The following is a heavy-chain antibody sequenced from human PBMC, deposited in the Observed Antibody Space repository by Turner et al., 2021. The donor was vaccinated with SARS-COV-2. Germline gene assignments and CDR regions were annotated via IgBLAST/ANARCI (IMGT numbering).Heavy chain of an antibody. CDR1: GFTFGDYA. J-gene: IGHJ4*02. D-gene: IGHD2-15*01. CDR3: TRVKYCSGGSCYGYYVDY. V-gene: IGHV3-49*04. Sequence: EVQLVESGGGLVQPGRSLRLSCTASGFTFGDYAMNWVRQATGKGLEWVGFMRSKAYGGTTQYAASVKGRFTIARVDSKSIAYLQMNSLKTEDTAVYYCTRVKYCSGGSCYGYYVDYWGQGTLVTVSS. CDR2: MRSKAYGGTT.